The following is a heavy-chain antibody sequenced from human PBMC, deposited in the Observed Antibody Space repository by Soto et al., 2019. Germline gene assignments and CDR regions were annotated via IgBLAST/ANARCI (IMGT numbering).Heavy chain of an antibody. J-gene: IGHJ6*02. CDR2: IYTSGST. V-gene: IGHV4-4*07. D-gene: IGHD3-3*01. CDR1: GGSISSYY. CDR3: ARDSPLGPVYDFWSGPPVGGMDV. Sequence: SETLSLTCTVSGGSISSYYWSWIRQPAGKGLEWSGRIYTSGSTNYNPSLKSRVTMSVDTSKNQFSLKLSSVTAADTAVYYCARDSPLGPVYDFWSGPPVGGMDVWGQGTTVTVSS.